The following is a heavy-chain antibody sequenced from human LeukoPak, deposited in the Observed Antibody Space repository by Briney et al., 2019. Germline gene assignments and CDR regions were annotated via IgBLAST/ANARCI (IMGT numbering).Heavy chain of an antibody. D-gene: IGHD1-26*01. CDR2: ISYDGSNK. Sequence: GGSLRLSCAASGFTFSSYVMHWVRQAPGKGLEWVAVISYDGSNKYYADSVKGRFTISRDNSKNTLYLQMNSLRAEDTAVYYCAKGNTVGALDYWGQGTLVTVSS. CDR1: GFTFSSYV. J-gene: IGHJ4*02. CDR3: AKGNTVGALDY. V-gene: IGHV3-30*18.